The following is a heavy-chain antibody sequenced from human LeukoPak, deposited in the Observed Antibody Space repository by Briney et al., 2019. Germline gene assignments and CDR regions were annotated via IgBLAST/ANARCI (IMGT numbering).Heavy chain of an antibody. CDR3: ARVSQESDYFDY. J-gene: IGHJ4*02. V-gene: IGHV4-4*02. CDR2: IYHSEST. Sequence: SETLSLTCAVSGGSISSSNWWSWVRQPPGKGLEWIGEIYHSESTNYNPSLKSRVTISVDKSKNQFSLKLSSVTAADTAVYYCARVSQESDYFDYWGQGTLVTVSS. CDR1: GGSISSSNW. D-gene: IGHD3-10*01.